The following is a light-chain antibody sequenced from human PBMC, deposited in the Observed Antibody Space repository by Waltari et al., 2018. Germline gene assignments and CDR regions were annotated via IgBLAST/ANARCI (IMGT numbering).Light chain of an antibody. V-gene: IGKV3-20*01. CDR1: QSGGRS. J-gene: IGKJ1*01. CDR2: DTS. Sequence: SCRASQSGGRSLAWYQRKPGQAPRLLIYDTSNRATGIPERFSGSGSGTDFSLTISRLEPEDFAVYYCQMYVRLPVTFGQGTKVEIK. CDR3: QMYVRLPVT.